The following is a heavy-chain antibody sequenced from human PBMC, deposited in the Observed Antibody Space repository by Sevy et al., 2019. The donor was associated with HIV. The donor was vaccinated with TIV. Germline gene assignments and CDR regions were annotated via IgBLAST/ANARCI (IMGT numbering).Heavy chain of an antibody. CDR1: GASINSGGYY. Sequence: SETLSLTCSVSGASINSGGYYWTWIRQHPGKGLEWIGYIYYTGSTYYPPSLMSRVTMSLDTSKRQFSLKLRYVTDADTAVYYCARALDSGYQVDSWGPGTLVTVSS. J-gene: IGHJ4*02. D-gene: IGHD5-12*01. CDR2: IYYTGST. V-gene: IGHV4-31*03. CDR3: ARALDSGYQVDS.